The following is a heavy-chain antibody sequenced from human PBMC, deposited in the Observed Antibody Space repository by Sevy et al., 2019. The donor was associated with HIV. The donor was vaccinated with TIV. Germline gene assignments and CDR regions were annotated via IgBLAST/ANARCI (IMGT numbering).Heavy chain of an antibody. CDR2: VYYSGST. V-gene: IGHV4-39*01. J-gene: IGHJ4*02. CDR3: ARSPPWGNTWLYYFDN. CDR1: GGSISSKNYY. Sequence: SETLSLTCTVSGGSISSKNYYWCWLRQPAGKWLEWIGSVYYSGSTYYNPSLKSRVTISVETSKNQFSLTLSSVTAADTAVYYCARSPPWGNTWLYYFDNWGQGTLVTVSS. D-gene: IGHD6-13*01.